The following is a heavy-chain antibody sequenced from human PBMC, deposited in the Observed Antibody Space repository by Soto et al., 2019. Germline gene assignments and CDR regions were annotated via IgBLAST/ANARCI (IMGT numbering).Heavy chain of an antibody. D-gene: IGHD3-10*01. V-gene: IGHV4-61*01. CDR3: ARHSALYYYYYMDV. CDR2: IYYSGST. CDR1: GGSVSSGSYY. J-gene: IGHJ6*03. Sequence: SETLSLTCTVSGGSVSSGSYYWSWIRQPPGKGLEWIGYIYYSGSTNYNPSLKSRVTISVDTSKNQFSLKLSSVTAADTAVYYCARHSALYYYYYMDVWGKGTTVTVSS.